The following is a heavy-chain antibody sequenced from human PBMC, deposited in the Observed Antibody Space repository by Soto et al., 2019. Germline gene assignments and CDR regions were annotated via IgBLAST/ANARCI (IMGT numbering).Heavy chain of an antibody. J-gene: IGHJ4*02. Sequence: SETLSLTCSVSGGSMNGYYWSWIRQTPGQGLEWLGFIYFSGSTRYNPSLMSRLTISLDKSKRQFSMSLSSVTAADTAVYYCARSVATPGTNIDFWGQGTLVTVSS. CDR2: IYFSGST. V-gene: IGHV4-4*09. CDR1: GGSMNGYY. CDR3: ARSVATPGTNIDF. D-gene: IGHD6-13*01.